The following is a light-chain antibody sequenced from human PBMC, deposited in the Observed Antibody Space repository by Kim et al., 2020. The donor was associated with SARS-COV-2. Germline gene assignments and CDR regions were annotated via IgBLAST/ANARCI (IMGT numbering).Light chain of an antibody. V-gene: IGLV2-14*04. Sequence: ITISCTGTSSDVGGYNYVSWYQQHPGKAPKLMIYDVSKRPSGVSNRFSGSKSGNTASLTISGLQAEDEADYYCSSYTSSSTFRNYVFGTGTKVTVL. CDR1: SSDVGGYNY. CDR3: SSYTSSSTFRNYV. J-gene: IGLJ1*01. CDR2: DVS.